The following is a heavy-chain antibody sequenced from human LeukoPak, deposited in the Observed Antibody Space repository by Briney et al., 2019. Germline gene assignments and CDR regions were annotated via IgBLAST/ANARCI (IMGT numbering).Heavy chain of an antibody. Sequence: PGGSLRLSCATSGFTFTSYAISWVRQAPGKGLEWVSCIGASGGSTYYADSVKGRFTIPTDNSKNTLYLQMNSLRTEDTAVYYCAKAEGYDILPGLDYWGQGTLVTVSS. CDR1: GFTFTSYA. CDR2: IGASGGST. V-gene: IGHV3-23*01. D-gene: IGHD3-9*01. J-gene: IGHJ4*02. CDR3: AKAEGYDILPGLDY.